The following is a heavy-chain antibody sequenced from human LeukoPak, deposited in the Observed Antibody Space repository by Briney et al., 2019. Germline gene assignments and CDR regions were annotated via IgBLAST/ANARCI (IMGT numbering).Heavy chain of an antibody. J-gene: IGHJ5*02. Sequence: SETLSLTCTVSGGSISGYYWSWIRQPPGKGLEWVGYIFTSGTTNYDPSLRGRLTMSVDTSKNQFSLNLSSVTAADTAVYYCARHGGWGNNWFDPWGQGTLVTVSS. CDR1: GGSISGYY. V-gene: IGHV4-4*09. CDR3: ARHGGWGNNWFDP. D-gene: IGHD7-27*01. CDR2: IFTSGTT.